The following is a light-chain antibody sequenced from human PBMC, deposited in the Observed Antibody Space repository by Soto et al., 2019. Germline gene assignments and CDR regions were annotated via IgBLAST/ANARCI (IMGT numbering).Light chain of an antibody. J-gene: IGKJ1*01. CDR2: DAS. CDR1: HNVNTN. V-gene: IGKV3-15*01. CDR3: HQYNSWPWT. Sequence: EGVMAQAPATPSVSPGDRARLSRRASHNVNTNVAWYQQRPGQPPRLLIYDASTRASDVPGRFSGSGSGREFTLTISSLQSEDFAIYSCHQYNSWPWTFGQGTKVDIK.